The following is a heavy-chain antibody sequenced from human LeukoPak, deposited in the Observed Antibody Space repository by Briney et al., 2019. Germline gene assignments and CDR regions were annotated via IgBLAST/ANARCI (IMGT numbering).Heavy chain of an antibody. V-gene: IGHV4-30-4*08. CDR1: GGSISSGDYY. J-gene: IGHJ3*02. Sequence: KASETLSLTCTVSGGSISSGDYYWSWIRQPPGKGLEWIGYIYYSGSTYYIPSLKSRVTISVDTSKNQFSLKLSSVTAADTAVYYCARGGTMMYAFDIWGQGTMATVSS. D-gene: IGHD3-22*01. CDR3: ARGGTMMYAFDI. CDR2: IYYSGST.